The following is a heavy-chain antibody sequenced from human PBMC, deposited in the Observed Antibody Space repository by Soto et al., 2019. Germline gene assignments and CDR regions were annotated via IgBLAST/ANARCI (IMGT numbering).Heavy chain of an antibody. J-gene: IGHJ4*02. CDR2: ISWNSGNI. V-gene: IGHV3-9*01. D-gene: IGHD1-1*01. CDR3: ARDASITTSYPPY. CDR1: GFTFDDYA. Sequence: EVQLVESGGGLVQPGRSLRLSCVTSGFTFDDYAMHWVRQAPGKGLEWVSSISWNSGNIDYADSVKGRFTVSRDNARNSLYLHMDSLRSEDTALYYCARDASITTSYPPYWGQGTLVTVSS.